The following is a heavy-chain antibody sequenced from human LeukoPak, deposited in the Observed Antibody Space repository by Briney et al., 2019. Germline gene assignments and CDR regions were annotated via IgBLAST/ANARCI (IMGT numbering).Heavy chain of an antibody. CDR1: GGSFSGYY. Sequence: SETLSLTCAVYGGSFSGYYWSWIRQPPGKGLEWIGEINHSGSTNYNPSLKSRVSISVDMSKSQFSLKLNSVTAADTAVYYCARAPGAAIDWGQGTLVTVSS. CDR3: ARAPGAAID. V-gene: IGHV4-34*01. D-gene: IGHD2-2*01. CDR2: INHSGST. J-gene: IGHJ4*02.